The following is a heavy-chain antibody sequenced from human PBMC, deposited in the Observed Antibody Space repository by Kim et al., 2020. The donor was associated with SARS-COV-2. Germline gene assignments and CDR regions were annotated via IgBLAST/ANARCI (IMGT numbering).Heavy chain of an antibody. J-gene: IGHJ5*02. V-gene: IGHV3-7*01. CDR1: GFTFINEW. D-gene: IGHD3-22*01. Sequence: GGSLRLSCATSGFTFINEWMTWARQAPGKGLEWVATINQGGSATSYAESVKGRFIISRDNANSALYLEMNSLRVEDTAIYYCARKRYYYDGVMGWFDLWGQGTLVTVSS. CDR3: ARKRYYYDGVMGWFDL. CDR2: INQGGSAT.